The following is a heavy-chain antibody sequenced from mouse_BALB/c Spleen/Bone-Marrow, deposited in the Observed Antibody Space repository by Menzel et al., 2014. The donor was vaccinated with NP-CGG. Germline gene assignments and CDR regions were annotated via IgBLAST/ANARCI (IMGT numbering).Heavy chain of an antibody. J-gene: IGHJ4*01. D-gene: IGHD2-3*01. CDR1: GFNIKDTY. Sequence: VQLQQSGAELVKPGASVKLSCTASGFNIKDTYMHWVKQRPEQGLEWIGRIDPANGCTKYDPKFQGKATITADTSSNTAYLQLSSLTSEDTAVYYCARGLLQYYYAMDYWGQGTSVTVSS. V-gene: IGHV14-3*02. CDR2: IDPANGCT. CDR3: ARGLLQYYYAMDY.